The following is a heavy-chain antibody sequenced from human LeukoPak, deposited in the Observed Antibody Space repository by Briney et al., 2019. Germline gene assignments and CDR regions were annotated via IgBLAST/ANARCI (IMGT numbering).Heavy chain of an antibody. CDR2: ISYDGSNK. J-gene: IGHJ4*02. CDR1: GFTFSDYG. CDR3: AKPLGGSYLFDR. D-gene: IGHD1-26*01. Sequence: GGSLRLSCAASGFTFSDYGMHWVRQAPGKGLEWVAVISYDGSNKYYAGSVKGRFTISRDTSKKILYLQMDSLRPEDTAVYYCAKPLGGSYLFDRWGQGTLVTVSS. V-gene: IGHV3-30*18.